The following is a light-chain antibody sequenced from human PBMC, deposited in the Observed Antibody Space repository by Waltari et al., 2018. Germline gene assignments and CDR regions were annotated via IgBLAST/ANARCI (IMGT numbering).Light chain of an antibody. Sequence: EIVLTQSPGTLSLSPGERATLPCRASQSVSSSYLAWYPQKPGQAPRLLIYGASSRATGIPDRFSGSGSGTDFTLTISRLEPEDFAVYYCQQYGSSPRTFGQGTKVEIK. J-gene: IGKJ1*01. V-gene: IGKV3-20*01. CDR1: QSVSSSY. CDR3: QQYGSSPRT. CDR2: GAS.